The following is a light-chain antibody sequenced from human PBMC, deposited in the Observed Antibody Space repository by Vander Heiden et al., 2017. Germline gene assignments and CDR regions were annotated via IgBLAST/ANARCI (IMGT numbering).Light chain of an antibody. V-gene: IGKV3-15*01. CDR2: GAS. CDR3: QQYNNWPFT. CDR1: QSVSSN. J-gene: IGKJ3*01. Sequence: IGMTQSPATLSVSPGERATLSCRASQSVSSNLAWYQQKPGQAPRLLIYGASTRATGIPARFSGSGSGTEFTLTISSLQSEDFAVYYCQQYNNWPFTFGPGTKVDIK.